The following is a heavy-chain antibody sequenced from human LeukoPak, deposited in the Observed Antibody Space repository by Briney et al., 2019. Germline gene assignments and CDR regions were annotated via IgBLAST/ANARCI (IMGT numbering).Heavy chain of an antibody. D-gene: IGHD4-17*01. Sequence: GGSLRLSCAASGFTFSNAWMNWVRQAPGKGLEWVGRIKSKTAGGTTDYAAPVKGRFIISRDDSKNTLYLQMNSLKTEDTAVYYCTTDYGDYVFRSDCWGQGTLVTVSS. V-gene: IGHV3-15*01. CDR2: IKSKTAGGTT. CDR3: TTDYGDYVFRSDC. CDR1: GFTFSNAW. J-gene: IGHJ4*02.